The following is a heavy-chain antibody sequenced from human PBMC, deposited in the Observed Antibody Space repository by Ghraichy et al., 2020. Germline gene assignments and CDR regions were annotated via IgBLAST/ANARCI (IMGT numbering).Heavy chain of an antibody. CDR1: GFTFSSYS. Sequence: GGSLRLSCAVSGFTFSSYSMNWVRQAPGKGLEWVSSISSSSTYIYYADSVKGRFTVSRDNDKNSLYLQMNSLRADDTAVYYCARDRLERTSGWFDPWGQGSLVTVSS. CDR3: ARDRLERTSGWFDP. CDR2: ISSSSTYI. D-gene: IGHD1-1*01. V-gene: IGHV3-21*01. J-gene: IGHJ5*02.